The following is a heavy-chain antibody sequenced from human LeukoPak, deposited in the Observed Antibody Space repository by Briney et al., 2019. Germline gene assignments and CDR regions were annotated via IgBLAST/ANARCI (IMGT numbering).Heavy chain of an antibody. CDR3: GGSPPFIQLLWGIDY. CDR1: GGSISSCY. D-gene: IGHD2-2*01. CDR2: IYYSGST. V-gene: IGHV4-59*08. J-gene: IGHJ4*02. Sequence: PSETLSLTCTVSGGSISSCYWSWIRQPPGKGLEWIGYIYYSGSTNYNPSLKSRVTISVDTSKNQFSLKLSSVTAADTAVYYCGGSPPFIQLLWGIDYWGQGTLVTVSS.